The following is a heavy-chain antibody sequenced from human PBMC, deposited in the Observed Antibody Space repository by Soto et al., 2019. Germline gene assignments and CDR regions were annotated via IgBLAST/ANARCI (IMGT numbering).Heavy chain of an antibody. CDR1: GYTLTELS. CDR3: ATALLTSTVVRPGMDV. Sequence: GASVKVSCKVSGYTLTELSMHWVRQAPGKGLEWMGGFDPEDGETIYAQKFQGRVTMTEDTSTDTAYMELSSLRSEDTAVYYCATALLTSTVVRPGMDVWGQGTTVTVSS. J-gene: IGHJ6*02. V-gene: IGHV1-24*01. D-gene: IGHD4-17*01. CDR2: FDPEDGET.